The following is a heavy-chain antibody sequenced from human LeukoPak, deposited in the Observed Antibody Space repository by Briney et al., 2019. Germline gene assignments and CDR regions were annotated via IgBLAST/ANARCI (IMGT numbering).Heavy chain of an antibody. V-gene: IGHV3-23*01. CDR3: AKKRDAFDI. CDR2: LTDSGGTT. Sequence: RGSLRLSCVASGFTFDNYAMGWLRQAPGRRPEWVSSLTDSGGTTYYVDSVKGRFAISRDNSKNTLYLHMNSLRADDTAVYYCAKKRDAFDIWGQGTVVTVSS. D-gene: IGHD5-24*01. J-gene: IGHJ3*02. CDR1: GFTFDNYA.